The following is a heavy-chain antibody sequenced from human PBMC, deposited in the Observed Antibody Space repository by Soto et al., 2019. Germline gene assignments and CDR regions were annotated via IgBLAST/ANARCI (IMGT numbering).Heavy chain of an antibody. CDR3: ARDRAGPQHYFDY. Sequence: GGSLRLSCAASGFTFSSDWMHWVRQAPGKGLVWVSRINTDGSGTTYADSVKGRFTISRDNAKNMVYLQMNSLRAEDTAVYYCARDRAGPQHYFDYWGRGNMVTVSS. CDR1: GFTFSSDW. CDR2: INTDGSGT. V-gene: IGHV3-74*01. D-gene: IGHD3-10*01. J-gene: IGHJ4*02.